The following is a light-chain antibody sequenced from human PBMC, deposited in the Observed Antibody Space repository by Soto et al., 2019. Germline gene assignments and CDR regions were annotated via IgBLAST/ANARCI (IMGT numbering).Light chain of an antibody. CDR3: PHYNTWP. CDR2: EAF. J-gene: IGKJ1*01. V-gene: IGKV1-5*03. Sequence: IQMTESPSGMYALVGHTNIITCRASQTVNSWVTFYQQKPGKAPKLLIYEAFTFQSGVSSRFSGNGSGTELSLTISSLQADDFGSYYCPHYNTWPFGTGTKVDIK. CDR1: QTVNSW.